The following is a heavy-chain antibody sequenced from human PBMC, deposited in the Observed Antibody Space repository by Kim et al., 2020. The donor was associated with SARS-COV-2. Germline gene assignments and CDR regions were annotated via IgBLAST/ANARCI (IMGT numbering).Heavy chain of an antibody. Sequence: GGSLRLSCVASGFTFSDYYMSWIRQAPGKGLEWVSYISSSSSYTNYADSVKGRFTISRDNAKNSLYLQMNSLRAEDTAVYYCARFRWHNAGWYQLPGPPYCYYGMDVWGQGTTVTVSS. D-gene: IGHD2-2*01. J-gene: IGHJ6*02. CDR2: ISSSSSYT. CDR3: ARFRWHNAGWYQLPGPPYCYYGMDV. CDR1: GFTFSDYY. V-gene: IGHV3-11*06.